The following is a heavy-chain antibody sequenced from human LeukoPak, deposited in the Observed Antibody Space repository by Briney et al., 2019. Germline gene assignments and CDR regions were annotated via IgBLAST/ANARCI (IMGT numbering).Heavy chain of an antibody. CDR3: AKDPEYYYGSGSPPSYYYGMDI. D-gene: IGHD3-10*01. V-gene: IGHV3-23*01. CDR2: ISGSGGST. CDR1: GFTFSSYA. Sequence: GGSLRLSCAASGFTFSSYAMSWVRQAPGKGREWVSAISGSGGSTYYADSVKGRFTISRDNSKNTLYLQMNSLRAEDTAVYYCAKDPEYYYGSGSPPSYYYGMDIWGQGTTVTVSS. J-gene: IGHJ6*02.